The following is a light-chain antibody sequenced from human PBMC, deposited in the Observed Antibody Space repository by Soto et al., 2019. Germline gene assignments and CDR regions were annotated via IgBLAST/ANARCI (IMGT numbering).Light chain of an antibody. CDR2: DVS. J-gene: IGLJ3*02. V-gene: IGLV2-14*01. CDR3: SSDTSSSTLV. Sequence: QSALTQPASVSGSPGPSITISCTGTRSDVGGYNYVSWYQQHPGKAPKLMIYDVSNRPSGVSNRFSGSKSGNTASLTISGLQAEDEADYYCSSDTSSSTLVFGGGTKRTVL. CDR1: RSDVGGYNY.